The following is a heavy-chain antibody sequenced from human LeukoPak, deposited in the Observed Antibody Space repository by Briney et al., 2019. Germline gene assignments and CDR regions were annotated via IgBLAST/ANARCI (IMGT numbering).Heavy chain of an antibody. Sequence: PSETLSLTCTVSGGSISSYYWSWIRQPPGKGLEWIGYIYYSGGTNYNPSLKSRVTISVDTSKNQFSLKLSSVTAADTAVYYCARARPFDPWGQGTLVTVSS. V-gene: IGHV4-59*08. CDR1: GGSISSYY. J-gene: IGHJ5*02. CDR3: ARARPFDP. CDR2: IYYSGGT.